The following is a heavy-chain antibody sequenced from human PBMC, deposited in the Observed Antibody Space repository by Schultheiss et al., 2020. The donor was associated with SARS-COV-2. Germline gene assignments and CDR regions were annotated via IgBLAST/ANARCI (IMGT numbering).Heavy chain of an antibody. CDR1: GGSISSYY. CDR2: IYYSGST. CDR3: ARQGGYYDFWSGYSRVAGWTCDP. Sequence: SETLSLTCTVSGGSISSYYWSWIRQPPGKGLEWIGYIYYSGSTNYNPSLKSRVTISVDTSKNQFSLKLSSVTAADTAVYYCARQGGYYDFWSGYSRVAGWTCDPWGQGTLVTVSS. J-gene: IGHJ5*02. V-gene: IGHV4-59*08. D-gene: IGHD3-3*01.